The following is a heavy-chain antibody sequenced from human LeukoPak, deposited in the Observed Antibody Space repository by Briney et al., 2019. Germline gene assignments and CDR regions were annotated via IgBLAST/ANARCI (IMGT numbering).Heavy chain of an antibody. V-gene: IGHV4-4*02. D-gene: IGHD1-26*01. CDR2: ISHGGST. CDR1: GDSISSNNW. Sequence: SGTLSLTCAVSGDSISSNNWWTWVRQPPGKGLEWTGEISHGGSTNYNPSLKSRVTISVDKSENHFSLKLSSVTAADTAVYYCAKNSGNSDFDYWGQGTLITVSS. CDR3: AKNSGNSDFDY. J-gene: IGHJ4*02.